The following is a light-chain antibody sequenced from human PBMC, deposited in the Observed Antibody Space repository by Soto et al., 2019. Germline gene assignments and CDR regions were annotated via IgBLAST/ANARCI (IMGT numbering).Light chain of an antibody. CDR1: SSDVGGYNY. CDR3: SSYTSSSTLV. V-gene: IGLV2-14*01. CDR2: EVS. Sequence: QYVRTPPASVSGSPGQSITISCTVTSSDVGGYNYVSWYQQHPGKAPKLMIYEVSNRPSGVSNRFSGSKSGNTASLTISGLQAEDEADYYCSSYTSSSTLVFGTGTKVTVL. J-gene: IGLJ1*01.